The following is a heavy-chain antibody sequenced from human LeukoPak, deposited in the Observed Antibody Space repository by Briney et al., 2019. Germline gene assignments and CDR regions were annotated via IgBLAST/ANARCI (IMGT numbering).Heavy chain of an antibody. CDR1: GYTLTEVS. V-gene: IGHV1-24*01. CDR2: FDPEDGET. Sequence: GASVKVSCKVSGYTLTEVSMHWVRQAPGKGLEWMGGFDPEDGETIYAQKFQGRVTMTEDTSTDTAYMELSSLRSEDTAVYYCATSRARFLEWLLYPFDYWGQGTLVTVSS. D-gene: IGHD3-3*01. J-gene: IGHJ4*02. CDR3: ATSRARFLEWLLYPFDY.